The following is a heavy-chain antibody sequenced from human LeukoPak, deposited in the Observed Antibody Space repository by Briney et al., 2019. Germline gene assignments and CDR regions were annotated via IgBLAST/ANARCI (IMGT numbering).Heavy chain of an antibody. Sequence: GGSLRLSCAASGFTFSNDGMHWVRQAPGRGLEWVALISYDGSDKHYADSVKGRFTVSRDNSKNTLYLQMNRLSRDDTAVYYCVGVGGYDSSGFLDYWGQGTLVTVSS. J-gene: IGHJ4*02. V-gene: IGHV3-30*03. CDR1: GFTFSNDG. D-gene: IGHD3-22*01. CDR3: VGVGGYDSSGFLDY. CDR2: ISYDGSDK.